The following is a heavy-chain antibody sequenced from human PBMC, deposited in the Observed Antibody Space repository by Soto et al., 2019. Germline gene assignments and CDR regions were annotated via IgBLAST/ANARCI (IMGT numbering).Heavy chain of an antibody. V-gene: IGHV3-9*01. J-gene: IGHJ4*02. Sequence: EVQLVESGGGLVQPGRSLRLSCAASGFTFDDYAMHWVRQAPGKGLEWVSGISWNSGSIGYADSVKGRFTISRDNAKNSLYLQMNSLRAEDTALYYCAKSLESYSSSSSSFDYWGQGTLVTVSS. CDR2: ISWNSGSI. CDR1: GFTFDDYA. D-gene: IGHD6-6*01. CDR3: AKSLESYSSSSSSFDY.